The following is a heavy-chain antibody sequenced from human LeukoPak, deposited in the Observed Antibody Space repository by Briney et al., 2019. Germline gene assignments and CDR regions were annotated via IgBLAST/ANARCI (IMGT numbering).Heavy chain of an antibody. CDR1: GGSISSGGYY. Sequence: PSETLSLTCTVSGGSISSGGYYWSWIRQPPGKGLEWIGSIYYSGSTYYNPSLKSRVTISVDTSKNQFSLKLSSVTAADTAVYYCARDPGGSGYYDYWGQGTLVTVSS. J-gene: IGHJ4*02. CDR3: ARDPGGSGYYDY. CDR2: IYYSGST. D-gene: IGHD3-22*01. V-gene: IGHV4-39*07.